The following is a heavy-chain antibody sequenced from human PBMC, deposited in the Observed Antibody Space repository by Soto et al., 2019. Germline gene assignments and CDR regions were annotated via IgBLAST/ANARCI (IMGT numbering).Heavy chain of an antibody. Sequence: QVQLVESGGGVVQPGRSLRLSCVASEFTFSNYGMHWVRQAPGKGLEWVAVIWYDGSKKNYADSVKGRFTISRDNSKNPLSLQMNSLRAEETAMYYCARDGGFLATGTAIDYWGQGTLVTVSS. V-gene: IGHV3-33*01. CDR2: IWYDGSKK. CDR1: EFTFSNYG. CDR3: ARDGGFLATGTAIDY. D-gene: IGHD5-12*01. J-gene: IGHJ4*02.